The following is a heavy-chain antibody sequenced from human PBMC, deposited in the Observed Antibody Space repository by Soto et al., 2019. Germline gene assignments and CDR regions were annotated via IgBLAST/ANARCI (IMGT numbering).Heavy chain of an antibody. CDR1: GGSISSYC. J-gene: IGHJ5*02. Sequence: TSETLSLTCTVSGGSISSYCWSWIRQPPGKGLEWIGYIYYSGSTNYNPSLKSRVTVSIDTSKNQLSLNLISVTAADTAMYYCARIAGGVVATWGQGTLVTVSS. D-gene: IGHD2-15*01. CDR3: ARIAGGVVAT. CDR2: IYYSGST. V-gene: IGHV4-59*08.